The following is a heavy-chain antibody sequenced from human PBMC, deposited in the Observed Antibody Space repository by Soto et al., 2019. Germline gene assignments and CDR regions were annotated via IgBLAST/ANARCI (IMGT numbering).Heavy chain of an antibody. Sequence: GSLRLSCAASGFTLSSFWMDWVRQPPGKGLEWVANISPDGSEKHYVDSVKGGFTISRDNPRNSLYLQMRTLTAEDSALYYCPRYLNYWGQGTRVTVSS. V-gene: IGHV3-7*01. CDR3: PRYLNY. CDR1: GFTLSSFW. CDR2: ISPDGSEK. J-gene: IGHJ4*02.